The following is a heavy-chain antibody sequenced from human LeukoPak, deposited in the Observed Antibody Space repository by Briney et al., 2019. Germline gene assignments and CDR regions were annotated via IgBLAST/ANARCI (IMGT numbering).Heavy chain of an antibody. CDR2: ISSSGSYI. D-gene: IGHD3-3*01. J-gene: IGHJ4*02. CDR3: AREIFWSGYYSNLHFDY. Sequence: GGSLRLSCAASGFSFGSYWMTWIRQAPGKGLEWVSSISSSGSYIYYADAVKGRFTISRDNAKNSLYLQMNSLRAEDTAVYYCAREIFWSGYYSNLHFDYWGRGTQVTVSS. V-gene: IGHV3-21*01. CDR1: GFSFGSYW.